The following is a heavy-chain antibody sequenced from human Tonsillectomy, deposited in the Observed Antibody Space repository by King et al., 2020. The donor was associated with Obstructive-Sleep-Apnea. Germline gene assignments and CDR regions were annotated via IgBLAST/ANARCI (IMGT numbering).Heavy chain of an antibody. Sequence: VQLVESGGGLVHPGGSLRLSCAASGFTFSNYAMNWVRQAPGKGLEWVSGFSTSGTTTYHADSVKGRFTISRDNSKNTLYLQMNSLRVEDTAVYYCAKERRYCGSDCRFYGMDVWGQGTTVTVSS. D-gene: IGHD2-21*02. J-gene: IGHJ6*02. V-gene: IGHV3-23*04. CDR3: AKERRYCGSDCRFYGMDV. CDR2: FSTSGTTT. CDR1: GFTFSNYA.